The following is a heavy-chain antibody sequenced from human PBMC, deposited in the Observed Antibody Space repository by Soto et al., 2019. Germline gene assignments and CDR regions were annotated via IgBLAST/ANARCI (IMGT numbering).Heavy chain of an antibody. V-gene: IGHV3-48*02. Sequence: GGSLRLSCTASGFTFSDYSMSWVRQPPGKGLEWISYISDFSSNIYYADSVKGRFTVSRDNAKSSLYLQMNSLSDEDTAVYFCAREPRDTVTNPRLAFDYWGRGTPVTVSS. J-gene: IGHJ4*02. CDR3: AREPRDTVTNPRLAFDY. D-gene: IGHD2-21*02. CDR2: ISDFSSNI. CDR1: GFTFSDYS.